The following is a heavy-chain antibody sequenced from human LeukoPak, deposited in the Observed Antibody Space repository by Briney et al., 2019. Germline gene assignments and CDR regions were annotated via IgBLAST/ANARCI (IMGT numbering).Heavy chain of an antibody. J-gene: IGHJ5*01. Sequence: PGGALRLSCAASGFTVSSNYMSWVRQAPGKGLEWVANIKYDGNEKYCVDSVKGRFTISRDNAKNSLYLQMSSLRVEDTAVYYCTRDPRHFDSCGQGTLVTVSS. V-gene: IGHV3-7*01. D-gene: IGHD6-6*01. CDR2: IKYDGNEK. CDR3: TRDPRHFDS. CDR1: GFTVSSNY.